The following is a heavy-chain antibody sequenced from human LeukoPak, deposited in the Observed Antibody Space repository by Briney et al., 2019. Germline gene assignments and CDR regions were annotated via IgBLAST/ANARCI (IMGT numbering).Heavy chain of an antibody. CDR1: GFTFSVYD. Sequence: PGGSLRLSCAASGFTFSVYDMHWVRQAPGKGLEWVAFLRSDGSNKYYADSVQDRFTISRDDSKNTLYLQMGSLRPEDMAVYYCARASGRGLYYFDYWGQGTLVTVSS. D-gene: IGHD2-15*01. J-gene: IGHJ4*02. V-gene: IGHV3-30*02. CDR3: ARASGRGLYYFDY. CDR2: LRSDGSNK.